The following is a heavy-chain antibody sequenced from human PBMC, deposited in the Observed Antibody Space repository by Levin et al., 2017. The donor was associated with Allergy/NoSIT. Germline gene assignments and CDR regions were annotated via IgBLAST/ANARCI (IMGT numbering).Heavy chain of an antibody. CDR3: ARADYYGSGRGIDP. Sequence: TSETLSLTCAVYGGSFSGYYWSWIRQPPGKGLEWIGEINHSGSTNYNPSLKSRVTISVDTSKNQFSLKLSSVTAADTAVYYCARADYYGSGRGIDPWGQGTLVTVSS. V-gene: IGHV4-34*01. J-gene: IGHJ5*02. CDR2: INHSGST. CDR1: GGSFSGYY. D-gene: IGHD3-10*01.